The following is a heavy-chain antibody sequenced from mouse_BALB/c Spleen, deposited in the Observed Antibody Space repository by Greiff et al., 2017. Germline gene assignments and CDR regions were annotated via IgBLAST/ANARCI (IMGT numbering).Heavy chain of an antibody. CDR3: ARSNSRYGDY. Sequence: QVHVKQSGAELVRPGSSVKISCKASGYAFSSYWMNWVKQRPGQGLEWIGQIYPGDGDTNYNGKFKGKATLTADKSSSTAYMQLSSLTSEDSAVYFCARSNSRYGDYWGQGTTLTVSS. V-gene: IGHV1-80*01. J-gene: IGHJ2*01. CDR2: IYPGDGDT. CDR1: GYAFSSYW. D-gene: IGHD2-14*01.